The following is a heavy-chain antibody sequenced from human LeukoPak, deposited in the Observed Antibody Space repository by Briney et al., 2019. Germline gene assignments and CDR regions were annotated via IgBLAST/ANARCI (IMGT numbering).Heavy chain of an antibody. D-gene: IGHD1-7*01. V-gene: IGHV3-74*01. J-gene: IGHJ4*02. CDR3: ARDNNWNYPDY. CDR2: ISGDGSTT. CDR1: GFTFSSYW. Sequence: GGSLRLSCAASGFTFSSYWMRWVRQAPVKGLVWVSRISGDGSTTRYADSVKGRFTISRDNAKNTLFLQMSSLRAEDTAVYYCARDNNWNYPDYWGQGTLVTVSS.